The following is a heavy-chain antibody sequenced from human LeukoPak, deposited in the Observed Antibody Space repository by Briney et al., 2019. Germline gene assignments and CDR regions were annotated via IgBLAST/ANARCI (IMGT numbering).Heavy chain of an antibody. V-gene: IGHV1-69*01. D-gene: IGHD3-9*01. CDR1: GGTFSSYA. CDR3: ANQQSRYDILTGYYRYFDY. CDR2: IIPIFGTA. J-gene: IGHJ4*02. Sequence: GASVKVSCRASGGTFSSYAISCVRQAPGQGLEWMGGIIPIFGTANYEQKFQGRVTITADESTSTAYMELSSLRSEDTAVYYCANQQSRYDILTGYYRYFDYWGQGTLVTVSS.